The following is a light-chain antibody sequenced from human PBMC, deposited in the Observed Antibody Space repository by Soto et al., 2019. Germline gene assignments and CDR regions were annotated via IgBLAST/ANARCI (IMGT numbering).Light chain of an antibody. J-gene: IGLJ1*01. CDR1: SNDVGDYNY. Sequence: QSVLTQPASVSGSPGQSITISCTGTSNDVGDYNYVSWYQQHPGKAPKLMIYEVSDRPSGISNRFSGSNSGNTASLTISGPLAEDEADYYCSSYTSSRTYVFGTGTKLTVL. V-gene: IGLV2-14*01. CDR2: EVS. CDR3: SSYTSSRTYV.